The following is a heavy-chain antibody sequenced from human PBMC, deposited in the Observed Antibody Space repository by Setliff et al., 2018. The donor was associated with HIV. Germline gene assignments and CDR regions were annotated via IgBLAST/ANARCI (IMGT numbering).Heavy chain of an antibody. J-gene: IGHJ4*02. CDR2: IHSSGST. V-gene: IGHV4-4*09. Sequence: SETLSLTCTVSGGSVNDFYCNWIRQPPGKGPEWIGYIHSSGSTIYNPSLKSRITISLDTSKEQLSLELSSATAADTAVYYCATLDHSGGNFLAYWGQGSLVTVSS. CDR3: ATLDHSGGNFLAY. D-gene: IGHD2-21*02. CDR1: GGSVNDFY.